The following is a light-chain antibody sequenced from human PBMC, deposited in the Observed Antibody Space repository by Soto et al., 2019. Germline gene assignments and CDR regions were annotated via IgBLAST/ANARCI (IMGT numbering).Light chain of an antibody. CDR1: QSISSW. CDR3: QQYNSYPT. Sequence: DIQMTQSTSTLSASVGDRVTITCRASQSISSWLAWYQQKPGKAPKLLIYKASSLESGVPSRCSGSGSGTEFTLTISSLQPDDFASYYCQQYNSYPTFGGGTKGEIK. J-gene: IGKJ4*01. V-gene: IGKV1-5*03. CDR2: KAS.